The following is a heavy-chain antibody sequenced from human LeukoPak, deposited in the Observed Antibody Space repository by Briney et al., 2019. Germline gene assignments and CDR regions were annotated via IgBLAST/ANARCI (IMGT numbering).Heavy chain of an antibody. CDR1: GYTFTSYD. Sequence: GASVKVSCKASGYTFTSYDINWVRQATGQGLEWMGWMNPNSGNTGYAQKFQGRVTMTRDTSISTAYMELSRLRSDDTAVYYCARDRDGSGWWLPFDYWGQGTLVTVSS. V-gene: IGHV1-8*02. CDR2: MNPNSGNT. CDR3: ARDRDGSGWWLPFDY. D-gene: IGHD5-12*01. J-gene: IGHJ4*02.